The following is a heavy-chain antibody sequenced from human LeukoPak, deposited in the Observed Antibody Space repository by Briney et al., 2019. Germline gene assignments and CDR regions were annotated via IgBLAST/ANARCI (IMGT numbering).Heavy chain of an antibody. CDR3: ARGKYYYGSGVDY. Sequence: GGSLRLSCAASGFTFDDYGMIWVRQAPGKGLEWVSVINWNGGSTGYADSVKGRFTISRDNAKNSLYLQVNSLRAEDTALYYCARGKYYYGSGVDYWGQGTLVTVSS. V-gene: IGHV3-20*04. CDR1: GFTFDDYG. CDR2: INWNGGST. D-gene: IGHD3-10*01. J-gene: IGHJ4*02.